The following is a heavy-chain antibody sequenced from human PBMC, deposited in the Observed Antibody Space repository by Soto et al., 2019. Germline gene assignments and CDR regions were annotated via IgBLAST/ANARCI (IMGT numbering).Heavy chain of an antibody. CDR1: GFTCNLYA. J-gene: IGHJ1*01. D-gene: IGHD4-4*01. CDR2: ISGSGDST. V-gene: IGHV3-23*01. Sequence: EVRLLESGGGLQQPGGSLRLSCAASGFTCNLYAMTWVRQAPGKGLAWVSAISGSGDSTYYADSVKGRVTISRDKSKNTPYLQLNSLSAEDTAIYYCGKEHTTVVRGYLYSWAQGNLVTVAA. CDR3: GKEHTTVVRGYLYS.